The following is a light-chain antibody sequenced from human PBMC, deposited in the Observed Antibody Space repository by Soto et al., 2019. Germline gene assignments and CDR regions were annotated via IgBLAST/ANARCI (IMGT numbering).Light chain of an antibody. Sequence: DIQMTQSPSSLSASVGDRVTITCRASESIRRHFNWYQQKPGKAPHRLIYAAFTMQNGVPSRFSGSGSETAVTLTIISLQPADFATYYCQQRYGTLSISFGQGTRLEIK. CDR2: AAF. V-gene: IGKV1-39*01. J-gene: IGKJ5*01. CDR1: ESIRRH. CDR3: QQRYGTLSIS.